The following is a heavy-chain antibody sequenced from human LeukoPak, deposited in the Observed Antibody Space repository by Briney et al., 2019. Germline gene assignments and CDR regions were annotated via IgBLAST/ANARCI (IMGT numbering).Heavy chain of an antibody. J-gene: IGHJ5*02. Sequence: SETLSLTCAVSGGSISIGGYSWSWIRQPPGKGLEWIGYIYHSGSTYYNPSLKSRVTISVDRSKNQFSLKLSSVTAADTAVYYCARAVKWFDPWGQGTLVTVSS. CDR3: ARAVKWFDP. CDR2: IYHSGST. V-gene: IGHV4-30-2*01. CDR1: GGSISIGGYS.